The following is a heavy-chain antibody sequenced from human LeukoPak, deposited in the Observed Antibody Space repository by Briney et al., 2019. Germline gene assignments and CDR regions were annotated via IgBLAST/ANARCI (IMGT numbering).Heavy chain of an antibody. D-gene: IGHD3-16*02. CDR1: GGSISSYY. CDR3: ARGGLGELSLHYMDV. V-gene: IGHV4-4*07. J-gene: IGHJ6*03. Sequence: ASETLSLTCIVSGGSISSYYWSWIRQPAGKGLEWIGRIYTSGSTNYNPSLKSRVTMSVDTSKNQFSLKLSSVTAADTAVYYCARGGLGELSLHYMDVWGKGTTVTISS. CDR2: IYTSGST.